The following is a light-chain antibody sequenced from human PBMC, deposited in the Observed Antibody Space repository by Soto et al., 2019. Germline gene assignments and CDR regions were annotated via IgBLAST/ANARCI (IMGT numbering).Light chain of an antibody. V-gene: IGKV3-20*01. J-gene: IGKJ5*01. CDR2: GAS. Sequence: EIVLTQSPGTLSLSPGERATLSCRASQSVSSSYLAWYQQKPGQAPRLLIYGASSRATGIPDRFSGSGSGTDFTLTISRLEPEDVAVYDCQQYGSSITFGQGTRLEI. CDR3: QQYGSSIT. CDR1: QSVSSSY.